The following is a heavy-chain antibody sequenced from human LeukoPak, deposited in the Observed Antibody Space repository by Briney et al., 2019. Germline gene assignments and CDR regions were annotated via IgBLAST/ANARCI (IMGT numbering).Heavy chain of an antibody. CDR1: GYTFTSYA. D-gene: IGHD6-13*01. V-gene: IGHV1-3*01. Sequence: ASVKVSCKASGYTFTSYAMHWVRQAPGQRLEWMGWINAGNGNTKYSQKFQGRVTITGDTSASTAYMELSSLRSEDTAVYYCARPYSSSWYDYDYWGQGTLVTVSS. CDR3: ARPYSSSWYDYDY. J-gene: IGHJ4*02. CDR2: INAGNGNT.